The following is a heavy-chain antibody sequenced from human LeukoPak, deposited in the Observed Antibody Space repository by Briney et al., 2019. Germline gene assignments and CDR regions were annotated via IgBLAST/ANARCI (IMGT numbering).Heavy chain of an antibody. CDR3: ARLHITMVRGGQMPRFGSLYYMDV. Sequence: SQTLSLTCAISGDSVSSNSAAWNWIRQSPSRGLEWLGRTYYRSKWYNDYAVSVKSRITINPDTSKNQFSLQLNSVTPEDTAVYYCARLHITMVRGGQMPRFGSLYYMDVWGKGTTVTISS. CDR2: TYYRSKWYN. J-gene: IGHJ6*03. V-gene: IGHV6-1*01. D-gene: IGHD3-10*01. CDR1: GDSVSSNSAA.